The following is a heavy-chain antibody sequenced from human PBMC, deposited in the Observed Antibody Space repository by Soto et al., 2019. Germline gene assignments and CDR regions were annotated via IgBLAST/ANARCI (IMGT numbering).Heavy chain of an antibody. Sequence: GASVKVSCKASGYTFTTYGISWVRQAPGQGLEWMGIINPSGGSTSYAQKFQGRVTMTRDTSTSTVYMELSSLRSEDTAVYYCARDCISESWLARDKWFDYWGQGTLVTVSS. V-gene: IGHV1-46*01. CDR3: ARDCISESWLARDKWFDY. D-gene: IGHD2-2*01. J-gene: IGHJ4*02. CDR1: GYTFTTYG. CDR2: INPSGGST.